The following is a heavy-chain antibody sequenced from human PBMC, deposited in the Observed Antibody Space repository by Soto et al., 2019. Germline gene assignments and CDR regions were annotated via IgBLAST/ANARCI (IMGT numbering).Heavy chain of an antibody. CDR3: ARGGGSPYHDHEFDY. CDR1: GFTVSSNY. V-gene: IGHV4-59*02. D-gene: IGHD2-2*01. CDR2: IYYRGTT. J-gene: IGHJ4*02. Sequence: GSLRLSCAASGFTVSSNYMSWVRQAPGQGPEWIGCIYYRGTTNYNASFNSRVTISLDTSKNQFSLKLTSVTTADTAVYYCARGGGSPYHDHEFDYWGQGILVTVSS.